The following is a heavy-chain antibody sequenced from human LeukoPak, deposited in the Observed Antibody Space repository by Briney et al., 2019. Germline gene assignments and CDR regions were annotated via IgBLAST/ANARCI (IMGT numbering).Heavy chain of an antibody. CDR3: ARMDTAMGFDY. V-gene: IGHV1-2*02. D-gene: IGHD5-18*01. CDR2: INPNSGGT. CDR1: GYTFTGYY. J-gene: IGHJ4*02. Sequence: ASVKVSCKASGYTFTGYYMHWVQQAPGQGLERMGWINPNSGGTNYAQKFQGRVTMTRDTSISTAYMELSRLRSDDTAVYYCARMDTAMGFDYWGQGTLVTVSS.